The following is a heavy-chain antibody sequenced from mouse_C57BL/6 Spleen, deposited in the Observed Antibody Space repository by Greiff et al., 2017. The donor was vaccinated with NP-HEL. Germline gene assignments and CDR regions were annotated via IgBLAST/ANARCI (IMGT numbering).Heavy chain of an antibody. Sequence: EVKLMESGGGLVKPGGSLKLSCAASGFTFSSYAMSWVRQTPEKRLEWVATISDGGSYTYYPDNVKGRFTISRDNAKNNLYLQMSHLKSEDTAMYYCARDKGDGTYYFDYWGQGTTLTVSS. CDR2: ISDGGSYT. D-gene: IGHD4-1*01. CDR1: GFTFSSYA. CDR3: ARDKGDGTYYFDY. V-gene: IGHV5-4*01. J-gene: IGHJ2*01.